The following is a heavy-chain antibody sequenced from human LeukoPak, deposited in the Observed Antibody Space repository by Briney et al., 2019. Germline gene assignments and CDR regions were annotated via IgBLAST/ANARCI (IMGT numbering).Heavy chain of an antibody. J-gene: IGHJ4*02. CDR1: GGTFSSCA. V-gene: IGHV1-69*05. CDR3: ARELYGGKSDY. Sequence: SVKVSCKASGGTFSSCAISWVRQAPGQGLEWMGRIIPIFGTANYAQKFQGRVTITTDESTSTAYMELSSLRSEDTAVYYCARELYGGKSDYWGQGTLVTVSS. CDR2: IIPIFGTA. D-gene: IGHD4-23*01.